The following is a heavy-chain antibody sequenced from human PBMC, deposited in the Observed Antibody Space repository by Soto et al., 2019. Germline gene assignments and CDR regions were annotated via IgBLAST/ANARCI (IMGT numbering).Heavy chain of an antibody. CDR1: GFTFSSYG. D-gene: IGHD1-26*01. J-gene: IGHJ4*02. CDR2: ISYDGSNK. CDR3: ANVLLLDY. Sequence: QVQLVESGGGVVQPGRSLRLSCAASGFTFSSYGMHWVRQAPGKGLEWVAVISYDGSNKYYADSVKGRFTISRDNSKNTLYLQMNSLRAEDTAVYYCANVLLLDYWGQGTLVTVS. V-gene: IGHV3-30*18.